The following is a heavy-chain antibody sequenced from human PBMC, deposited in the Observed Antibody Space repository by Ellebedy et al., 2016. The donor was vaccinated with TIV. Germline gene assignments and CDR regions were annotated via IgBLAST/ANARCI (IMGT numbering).Heavy chain of an antibody. CDR2: IYYSGST. CDR3: ARGRFSSGWFDY. D-gene: IGHD3-22*01. V-gene: IGHV4-59*01. CDR1: GGSISNYY. J-gene: IGHJ5*01. Sequence: MPSETLSLTCTVSGGSISNYYWNWIRQPPGKGLEWIGYIYYSGSTHYNHSLKSRVTISVDTSKNQFSLRLSSVTAADTAVFYCARGRFSSGWFDYWGQGTLVTVSS.